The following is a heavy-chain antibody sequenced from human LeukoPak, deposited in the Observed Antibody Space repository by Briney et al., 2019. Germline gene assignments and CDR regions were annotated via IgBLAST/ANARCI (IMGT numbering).Heavy chain of an antibody. J-gene: IGHJ3*02. CDR2: INPNSGGA. CDR1: GYTFTGYY. V-gene: IGHV1-2*06. Sequence: ASVKVSCKASGYTFTGYYMHWVRQAPGQGLEWMGRINPNSGGANYAQKFQGRVTMTRDTSISTAYMELSGLRSDDTAVYYCATLVEYSSSSNAFDIWGQGTMVTVSS. CDR3: ATLVEYSSSSNAFDI. D-gene: IGHD6-6*01.